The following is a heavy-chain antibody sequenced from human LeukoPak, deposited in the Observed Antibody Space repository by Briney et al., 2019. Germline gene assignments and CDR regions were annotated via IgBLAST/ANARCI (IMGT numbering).Heavy chain of an antibody. CDR2: ISYDGSNK. J-gene: IGHJ4*02. V-gene: IGHV3-30-3*01. D-gene: IGHD3-10*01. CDR3: ARDLGYGSGTDADQSLDY. Sequence: GGSLRLSCAASGFTFSSYAMHWVRQAPGKGLEWVAVISYDGSNKYYADSVKGRSTISRDNSKNTLYLQMNSLRAEDTAVYYCARDLGYGSGTDADQSLDYWGQGTLVTVSS. CDR1: GFTFSSYA.